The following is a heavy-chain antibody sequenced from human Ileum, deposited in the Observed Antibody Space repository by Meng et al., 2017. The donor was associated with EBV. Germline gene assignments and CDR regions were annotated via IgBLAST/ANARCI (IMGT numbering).Heavy chain of an antibody. J-gene: IGHJ4*02. CDR2: INSDGSTT. D-gene: IGHD2/OR15-2a*01. CDR1: GFTFNTYW. CDR3: ARASTGTYFQDY. V-gene: IGHV3-74*01. Sequence: EVQLVDSGXGLIQPGGSLRLSCAASGFTFNTYWMHWVRQAPGKGLVWVSRINSDGSTTSYADSVKGRFTISRDNAKNTLYLQMNSLRADDTAVYYCARASTGTYFQDYWGQGTLVTVSS.